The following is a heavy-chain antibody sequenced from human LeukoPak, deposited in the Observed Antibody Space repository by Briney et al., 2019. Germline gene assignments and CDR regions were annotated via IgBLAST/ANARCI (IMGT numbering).Heavy chain of an antibody. CDR2: ILYDGRIK. CDR3: SRDSARRDGYNFDY. V-gene: IGHV3-30*01. Sequence: GGSLRLSCAASGFTFSTYAMHWVRLAPGRGRQWVALILYDGRIKHYADSVKDRFTTSRDNSNNTLYLQMNTLRAEDTALYYCSRDSARRDGYNFDYWGQGTLVTVSS. J-gene: IGHJ4*02. D-gene: IGHD5-24*01. CDR1: GFTFSTYA.